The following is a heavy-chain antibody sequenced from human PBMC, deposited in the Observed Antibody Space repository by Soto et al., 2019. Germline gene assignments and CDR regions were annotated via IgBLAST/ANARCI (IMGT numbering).Heavy chain of an antibody. CDR2: IYYSGST. CDR1: GASVSTGAYY. Sequence: SETLSLTCTVSGASVSTGAYYWGWVRQRPGKGLEWIGYIYYSGSTYYNPSLKSRVTISVDTSKNQFSLKLSSVTAADTAVYYCARRSEYCSSTSCYSFDYWGQGTLVTVSS. D-gene: IGHD2-2*01. V-gene: IGHV4-31*03. CDR3: ARRSEYCSSTSCYSFDY. J-gene: IGHJ4*02.